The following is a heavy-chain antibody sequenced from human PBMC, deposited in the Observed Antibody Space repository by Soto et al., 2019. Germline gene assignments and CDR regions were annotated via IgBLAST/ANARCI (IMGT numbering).Heavy chain of an antibody. Sequence: EGQMLESGGGLVQPGGSLRLSCATSGFTFSTFALSWVRQAPGKGLEWVAAISGSGGNTHYADSVKGRFTISRDNSKSTLYLQMTSLRAEDAAVYYCAPPLRRSVNDFEYWGQGTLVTVSS. D-gene: IGHD3-3*01. CDR3: APPLRRSVNDFEY. CDR1: GFTFSTFA. J-gene: IGHJ4*02. CDR2: ISGSGGNT. V-gene: IGHV3-23*01.